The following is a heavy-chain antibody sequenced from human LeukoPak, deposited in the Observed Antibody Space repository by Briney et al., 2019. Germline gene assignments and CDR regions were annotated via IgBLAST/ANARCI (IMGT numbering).Heavy chain of an antibody. J-gene: IGHJ4*02. Sequence: PGRSLRLSCAASGFTFSNYAMHWVRQAPGKGLEWVALISYDGSNKYYADSVKGRFTISRDNSKNTLYLQMNSLRPEDTAVYYCARVVALYSTSSGFDYWGQGTLVTVSS. CDR1: GFTFSNYA. CDR3: ARVVALYSTSSGFDY. CDR2: ISYDGSNK. V-gene: IGHV3-30-3*01. D-gene: IGHD6-6*01.